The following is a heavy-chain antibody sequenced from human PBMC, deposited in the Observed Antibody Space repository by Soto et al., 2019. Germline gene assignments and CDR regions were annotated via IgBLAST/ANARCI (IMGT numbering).Heavy chain of an antibody. CDR2: VYYTATT. V-gene: IGHV4-59*07. Sequence: LDTLSLTCTGSPDSISEYYGSWIRQPPGKGLGWIGYVYYTATTNYNPSLRRRVTISVTTSKNQSSLRLSSVTAPDTAMYYCARAEYSGTVVDYWGQGTLVTVSS. CDR1: PDSISEYY. J-gene: IGHJ4*02. D-gene: IGHD1-26*01. CDR3: ARAEYSGTVVDY.